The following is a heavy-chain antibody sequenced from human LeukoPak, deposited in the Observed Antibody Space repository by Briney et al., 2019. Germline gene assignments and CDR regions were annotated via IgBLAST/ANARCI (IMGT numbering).Heavy chain of an antibody. CDR1: GGSFSGYY. V-gene: IGHV4-34*01. CDR3: ARGSIITIFGVVLMDV. D-gene: IGHD3-3*01. CDR2: INHSGST. Sequence: SETLSLTCAVYGGSFSGYYWSWIRQPPGKGLEWIGEINHSGSTNYNPSLKSRVTISVDTSKNQFSLKLSSVTAADTAVYYCARGSIITIFGVVLMDVWGQGTTVTVSS. J-gene: IGHJ6*02.